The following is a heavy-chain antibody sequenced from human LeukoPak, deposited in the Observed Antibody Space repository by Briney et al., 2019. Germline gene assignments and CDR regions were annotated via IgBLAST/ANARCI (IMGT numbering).Heavy chain of an antibody. V-gene: IGHV1-69*13. J-gene: IGHJ4*02. CDR2: IIPIFGTA. CDR1: GGTFSSYA. Sequence: SVKVSCKASGGTFSSYAISWVRQAPGQGLEWMGGIIPIFGTANNAQKFQGRVTITADESTSTAYMELSSLRSEDTAVYYCARDQGANYYDSSGYYYSCDYWGQGTLVTVSS. D-gene: IGHD3-22*01. CDR3: ARDQGANYYDSSGYYYSCDY.